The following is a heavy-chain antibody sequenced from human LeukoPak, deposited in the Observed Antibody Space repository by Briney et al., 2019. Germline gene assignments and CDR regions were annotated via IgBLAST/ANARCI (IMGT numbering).Heavy chain of an antibody. Sequence: GASVKVSCKASGYTFTGYYMHWVRQAPGQGLEWMGWINPNSGGTNYAQKFQGRVTMTRDMSTSTVYMEMSSLRSEDTAVYYCARSYNRPYSSRWYQNGEWDYWGQGTLVTVSS. CDR1: GYTFTGYY. CDR3: ARSYNRPYSSRWYQNGEWDY. J-gene: IGHJ4*02. D-gene: IGHD6-13*01. CDR2: INPNSGGT. V-gene: IGHV1-2*02.